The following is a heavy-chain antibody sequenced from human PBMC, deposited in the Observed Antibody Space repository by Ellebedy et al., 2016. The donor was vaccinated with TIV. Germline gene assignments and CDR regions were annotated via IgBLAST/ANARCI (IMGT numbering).Heavy chain of an antibody. J-gene: IGHJ5*02. Sequence: ESLKISCGASGFIFSDHWMSWVRQAPGKGPEWVAEINHDGSATYYLDSVRGRFIISRDNAKNLVFLQMNSLRVGDTAVYYCAGWPSPFLSWGRGTLVTVSS. D-gene: IGHD2/OR15-2a*01. CDR2: INHDGSAT. V-gene: IGHV3-7*01. CDR1: GFIFSDHW. CDR3: AGWPSPFLS.